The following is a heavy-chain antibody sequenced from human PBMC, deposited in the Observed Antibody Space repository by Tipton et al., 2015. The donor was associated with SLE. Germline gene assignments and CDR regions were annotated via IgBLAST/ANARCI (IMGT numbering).Heavy chain of an antibody. Sequence: TLSLTCTVSGFSISSSSYTWSWIRQPPGKGLEWIGEINHGGNTNYSPSLKSRVVMSVDTSKNQISLKLSSVTAADTAVYYCARLKAIFGVVMVRRSPGFDIWGQGTIVTVSS. J-gene: IGHJ3*02. CDR2: INHGGNT. D-gene: IGHD3-3*01. CDR3: ARLKAIFGVVMVRRSPGFDI. CDR1: GFSISSSSYT. V-gene: IGHV4-39*07.